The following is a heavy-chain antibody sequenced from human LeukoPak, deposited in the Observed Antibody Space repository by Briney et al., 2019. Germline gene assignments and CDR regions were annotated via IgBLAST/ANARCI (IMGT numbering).Heavy chain of an antibody. CDR2: ISSSSSYI. Sequence: GGSPRLSCAASGFTFSSYSMNWVRQAPGKGLEWVSSISSSSSYIYYADSVKGRFTISRDNAKNSLYLQMNSLRAEDTAVYYCARWVSSYYYMDVWGKGTTVTVSS. CDR1: GFTFSSYS. V-gene: IGHV3-21*01. CDR3: ARWVSSYYYMDV. D-gene: IGHD2/OR15-2a*01. J-gene: IGHJ6*03.